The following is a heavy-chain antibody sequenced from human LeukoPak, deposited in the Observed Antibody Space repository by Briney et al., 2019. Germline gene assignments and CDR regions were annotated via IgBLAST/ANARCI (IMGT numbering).Heavy chain of an antibody. Sequence: PGGSLRLSCAASGFTFSSFSMIWVRQAPGKGLEWVSSTSSSSAYTFYAESGKGRFTISRDNAKNSLFLQMNSLRAEDTAMYYCTGGLNICDHWGRGTLVTVSS. J-gene: IGHJ2*01. CDR2: TSSSSAYT. CDR1: GFTFSSFS. CDR3: TGGLNICDH. D-gene: IGHD2/OR15-2a*01. V-gene: IGHV3-21*04.